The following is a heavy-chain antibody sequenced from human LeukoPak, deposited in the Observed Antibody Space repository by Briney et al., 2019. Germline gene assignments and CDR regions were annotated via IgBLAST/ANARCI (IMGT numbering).Heavy chain of an antibody. J-gene: IGHJ6*03. V-gene: IGHV1-18*01. CDR1: GYTFTSYG. CDR3: AREGSLGASNYYYYYMDV. CDR2: ISAYNGNT. Sequence: GASVKVSCKASGYTFTSYGISWVRQAPGQGLEWMGWISAYNGNTNYAQKLQGRVTMTTDTSTSTAYMELRSLRSDDTAVYYCAREGSLGASNYYYYYMDVWGKGTTVTVSS. D-gene: IGHD3-10*01.